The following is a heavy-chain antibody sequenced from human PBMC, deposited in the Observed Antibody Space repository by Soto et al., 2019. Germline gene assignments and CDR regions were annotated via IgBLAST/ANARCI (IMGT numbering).Heavy chain of an antibody. CDR2: IYYSGST. CDR3: ARPAYYYDRSGYYFDY. CDR1: GGSISSSSYY. Sequence: SETLSLTCTVCGGSISSSSYYWGWIRQPPGKGLEWIGSIYYSGSTYYNPSLKSRVTISVDTSKSQFSMKLSSVTGADTALYYCARPAYYYDRSGYYFDYSGQGTLVTLSS. D-gene: IGHD3-22*01. V-gene: IGHV4-39*01. J-gene: IGHJ4*02.